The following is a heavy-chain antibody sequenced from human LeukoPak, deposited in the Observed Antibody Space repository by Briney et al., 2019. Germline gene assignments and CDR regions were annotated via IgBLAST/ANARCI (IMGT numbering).Heavy chain of an antibody. V-gene: IGHV3-23*01. Sequence: GGSLRLSCAASGFTFSSSSISWVRQAPGKGLEWVSAITDAVGSTHYADSVKGRFTISSDNSKNAVYLQMNSLRPEDMAVYYCAKEIFSGLLYIDYWGQGTLVTVSS. J-gene: IGHJ4*02. CDR1: GFTFSSSS. CDR2: ITDAVGST. CDR3: AKEIFSGLLYIDY. D-gene: IGHD5-12*01.